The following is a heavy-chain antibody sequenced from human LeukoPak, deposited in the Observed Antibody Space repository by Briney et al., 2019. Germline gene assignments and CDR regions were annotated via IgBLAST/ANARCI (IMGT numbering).Heavy chain of an antibody. Sequence: GGSLRLSCAASGFTFSEEYMSWIHQAPGKGLEWISCVSSSGTTIYYADSVKGRFTISRDNVKNSLYLQMNSLRVEDTAVYYCAKDGAFSASSFWGQGTMVAVSS. CDR2: VSSSGTTI. D-gene: IGHD3-3*02. J-gene: IGHJ3*01. CDR3: AKDGAFSASSF. CDR1: GFTFSEEY. V-gene: IGHV3-11*01.